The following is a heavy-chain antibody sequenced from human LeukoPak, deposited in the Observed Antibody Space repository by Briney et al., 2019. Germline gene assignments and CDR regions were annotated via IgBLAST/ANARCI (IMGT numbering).Heavy chain of an antibody. Sequence: GGSLRLSCAASGFTFSSYAMSWVRQAPGKGLEWVSSLSGGGHSTDYADSVKGRFTISRDNSKNTLYLQMNSLRAEDTAVYYCVSGYEAYWGQGTLVTVSS. J-gene: IGHJ4*02. CDR2: LSGGGHST. V-gene: IGHV3-23*01. D-gene: IGHD5-12*01. CDR1: GFTFSSYA. CDR3: VSGYEAY.